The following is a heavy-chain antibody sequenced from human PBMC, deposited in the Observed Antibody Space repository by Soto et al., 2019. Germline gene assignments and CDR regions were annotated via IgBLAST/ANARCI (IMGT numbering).Heavy chain of an antibody. CDR1: GFTFSSKA. CDR3: ARGSKDSYPGSRIFDF. J-gene: IGHJ4*02. CDR2: ISGGGETT. D-gene: IGHD3-10*01. V-gene: IGHV3-23*01. Sequence: EVQLLESGGGLEQPGGSLRLSCAASGFTFSSKAMGWVRRSPGKGLEWVSSISGGGETTFYADSVKGRFTISRDNSKKTLYLQMSSLRADDSAVYFCARGSKDSYPGSRIFDFWGRGTLVTVSS.